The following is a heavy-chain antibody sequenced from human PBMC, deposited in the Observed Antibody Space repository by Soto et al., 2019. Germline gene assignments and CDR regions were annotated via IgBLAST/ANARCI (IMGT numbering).Heavy chain of an antibody. D-gene: IGHD3-16*01. J-gene: IGHJ4*02. V-gene: IGHV1-18*01. CDR2: LSAYNGNT. Sequence: QVQLVQSGAEVKKPGASVKVSCKTSGYTFTNFGLSWVRQAPGQGLEWMGWLSAYNGNTKYAQNFQGRVTMTTDTYTSTAYMELRSLRSDDSAGYYGARGGTPIDYWGQGTRVTVSS. CDR1: GYTFTNFG. CDR3: ARGGTPIDY.